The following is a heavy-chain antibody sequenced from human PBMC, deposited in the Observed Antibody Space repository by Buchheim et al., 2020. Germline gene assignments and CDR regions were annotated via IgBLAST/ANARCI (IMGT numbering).Heavy chain of an antibody. CDR1: GLSFSHYA. CDR2: LSASGDST. V-gene: IGHV3-23*01. CDR3: ATQGSSSGDF. Sequence: EVQLLESGGGLVQPGGSLRLSCAASGLSFSHYAMSWVRQAPGKGLEWVSALSASGDSTYFADSVKGRFTISRDNSKNTLYLQMSSLYIAVTAIYYCATQGSSSGDFWGQGTL. J-gene: IGHJ4*02. D-gene: IGHD6-6*01.